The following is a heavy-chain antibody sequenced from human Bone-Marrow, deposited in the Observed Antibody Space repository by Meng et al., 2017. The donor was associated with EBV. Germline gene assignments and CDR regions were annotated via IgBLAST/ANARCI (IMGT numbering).Heavy chain of an antibody. CDR3: ATQRRDTDWFDP. V-gene: IGHV4-34*01. Sequence: HGQLQQWGAGLLKPSETLSPTCAVYGGSFSGYYWTWIRQPPGKGLEWIGEINHSGSTNYNPSLKSRVTISVDTSKNQFSLKLSSVTAADTAVYYCATQRRDTDWFDPWGQGTPVTVSS. J-gene: IGHJ5*02. CDR1: GGSFSGYY. D-gene: IGHD6-25*01. CDR2: INHSGST.